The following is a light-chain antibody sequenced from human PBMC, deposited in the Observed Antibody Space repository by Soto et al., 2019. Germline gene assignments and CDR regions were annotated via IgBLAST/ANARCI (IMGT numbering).Light chain of an antibody. CDR3: QQSYKSPPT. V-gene: IGKV1-39*01. CDR1: QSINSK. CDR2: AAT. Sequence: IQMTQSPFSLSASVGDRVTITCRARQSINSKLNWYQQKPGEVPKLLIYAATSLQSGVPSRFSGSGSGTDFTLTISSLQPEDFATYYCQQSYKSPPTFGQGTKVDI. J-gene: IGKJ1*01.